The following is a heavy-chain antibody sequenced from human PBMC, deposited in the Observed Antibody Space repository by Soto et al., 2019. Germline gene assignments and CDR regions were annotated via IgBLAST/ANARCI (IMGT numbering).Heavy chain of an antibody. CDR3: ARVCGGDCGNAFDI. J-gene: IGHJ3*02. V-gene: IGHV3-33*05. CDR1: GFTFSAYG. D-gene: IGHD2-21*02. Sequence: QVPLVESGGGVVQPGRSLRLSCAASGFTFSAYGIHWVRQAPGKGLEWVATISFDSRDKLYVDSMKDRLTISRENSRDTVYLQMDSLRAEDTAVYHCARVCGGDCGNAFDIWGQGTVVTVSS. CDR2: ISFDSRDK.